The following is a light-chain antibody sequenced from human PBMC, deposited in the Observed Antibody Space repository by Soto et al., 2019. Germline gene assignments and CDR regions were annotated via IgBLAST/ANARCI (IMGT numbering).Light chain of an antibody. Sequence: DIQMTQSPSSLSASVGDRVTITCQASQDISNYLNWYQQKPGKAPKLLIYDASNLETGVPSRFSGSGSGTDFTLTVSSLQPEDFATYYCQQLFMYPPTFGPGTTVD. CDR2: DAS. CDR3: QQLFMYPPT. V-gene: IGKV1-33*01. J-gene: IGKJ3*01. CDR1: QDISNY.